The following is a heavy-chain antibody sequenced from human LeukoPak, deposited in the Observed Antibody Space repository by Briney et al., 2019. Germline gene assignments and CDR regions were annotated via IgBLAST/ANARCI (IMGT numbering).Heavy chain of an antibody. CDR3: AKERSIVATVYFDY. CDR2: ISGSGGST. Sequence: PGGSLRLSCAASGFTVYNNGLSWFRQAPGKGLEWVSAISGSGGSTYYADSVKGRFTISRDNSKNTLYLQMNSLRAEDTAVYYCAKERSIVATVYFDYWGQGTLVTVSS. V-gene: IGHV3-23*01. J-gene: IGHJ4*02. CDR1: GFTVYNNG. D-gene: IGHD5-12*01.